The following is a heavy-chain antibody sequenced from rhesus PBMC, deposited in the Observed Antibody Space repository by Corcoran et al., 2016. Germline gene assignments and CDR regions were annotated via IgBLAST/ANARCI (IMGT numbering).Heavy chain of an antibody. J-gene: IGHJ4*01. D-gene: IGHD6-25*01. CDR2: FFGSIGST. CDR1: GGSISGGYG. CDR3: ARCSGSWEIDY. Sequence: QVQLQESGPGLVKPSETLSLTCAVSGGSISGGYGWSWIRQPPGKGLGWIGHFFGSIGSTYYNPSLKSRVTISRDTSKNQFSLKLSSVTAADTAVYYCARCSGSWEIDYWGQGVLVTVSS. V-gene: IGHV4S7*01.